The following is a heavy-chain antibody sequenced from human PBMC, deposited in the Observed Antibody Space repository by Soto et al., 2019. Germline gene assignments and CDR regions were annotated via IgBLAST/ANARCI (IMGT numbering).Heavy chain of an antibody. CDR2: IYYSGST. CDR3: AIKYYDFWSGYHDAFDI. D-gene: IGHD3-3*01. Sequence: SETLSLTCTVSGGSISSYYWSWIRQPPGKGLEWIGYIYYSGSTNYNPSLKSRVTISVDTSKNQFSLKLSSVTAADTAVYYCAIKYYDFWSGYHDAFDIWGQGTMVTVSS. CDR1: GGSISSYY. J-gene: IGHJ3*02. V-gene: IGHV4-59*01.